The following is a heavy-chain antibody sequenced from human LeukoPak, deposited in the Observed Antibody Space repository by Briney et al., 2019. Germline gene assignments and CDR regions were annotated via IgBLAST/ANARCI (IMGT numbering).Heavy chain of an antibody. D-gene: IGHD2-2*01. V-gene: IGHV1-18*01. CDR3: ASTTDIVVVPAAPMAFDI. Sequence: GASVKVSFKASGYTFTSYGISWVRQAPGQGLEWMGWISAYNGNTNYAQKLQGRVTMTTDTSTSTAYLELRSLRSDDTAVYYCASTTDIVVVPAAPMAFDIWGQGTMVTVSS. CDR2: ISAYNGNT. J-gene: IGHJ3*02. CDR1: GYTFTSYG.